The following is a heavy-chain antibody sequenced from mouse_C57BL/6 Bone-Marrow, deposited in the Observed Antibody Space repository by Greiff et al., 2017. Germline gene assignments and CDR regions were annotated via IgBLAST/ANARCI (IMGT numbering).Heavy chain of an antibody. CDR3: ARLRKGY. CDR1: GYAFSSSW. Sequence: QVQLKQSGPELVKPGASVKISCKASGYAFSSSWMNWVKQRPGKGLEWIGRIYPGDGDTNYNGKFKGKDTLTADKSSSTAYMQLSSLTSEDSAVYFCARLRKGYWGQGTTLTVSS. V-gene: IGHV1-82*01. CDR2: IYPGDGDT. J-gene: IGHJ2*01.